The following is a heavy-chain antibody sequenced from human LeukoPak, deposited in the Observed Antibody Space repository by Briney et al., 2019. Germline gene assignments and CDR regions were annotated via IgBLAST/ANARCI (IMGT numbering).Heavy chain of an antibody. D-gene: IGHD4-17*01. V-gene: IGHV4-39*01. CDR2: IYYSGST. CDR3: ARHHFDYGEDY. Sequence: PSETLSLTCTVSGGSISSSSYYWGWIRQPPGKGLEWIGSIYYSGSTYYNPSFKSRVTISVDTSKNQFSLKLSSVTAADTAVYYCARHHFDYGEDYWGQGTLVTVSS. CDR1: GGSISSSSYY. J-gene: IGHJ4*02.